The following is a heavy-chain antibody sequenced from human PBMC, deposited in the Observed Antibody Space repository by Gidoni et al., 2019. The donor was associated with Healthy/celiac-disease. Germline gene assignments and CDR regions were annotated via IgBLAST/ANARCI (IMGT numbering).Heavy chain of an antibody. V-gene: IGHV3-15*01. CDR2: IKSRTDGGTT. D-gene: IGHD2-21*02. Sequence: EVQLVESGGGLVKPGGSLRLSCAASGFTFSNAWMSWVRQAPGKGLEWVGRIKSRTDGGTTDYAAPVKGRFTISRDDSKNTLYLQMNSLKTEDTAVYYCTIVVVTDYYFDYWGQGTLVTVSS. J-gene: IGHJ4*02. CDR1: GFTFSNAW. CDR3: TIVVVTDYYFDY.